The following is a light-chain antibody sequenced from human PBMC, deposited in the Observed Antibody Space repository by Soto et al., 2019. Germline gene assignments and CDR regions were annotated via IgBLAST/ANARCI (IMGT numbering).Light chain of an antibody. Sequence: DIQMTQSPSTLSASVGDKVTITCRASQIIGDYLAWYQQKPGKAPVLLIYRAYTLETGVPSRFSGSGAGTEFTLTIISLQPDDFATYYCQQYGVDYPRTFGGGTKVEI. CDR2: RAY. CDR3: QQYGVDYPRT. CDR1: QIIGDY. V-gene: IGKV1-5*03. J-gene: IGKJ4*01.